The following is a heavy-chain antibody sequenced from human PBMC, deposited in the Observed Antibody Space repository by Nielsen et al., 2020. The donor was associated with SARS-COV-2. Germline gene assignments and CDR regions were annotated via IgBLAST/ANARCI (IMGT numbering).Heavy chain of an antibody. V-gene: IGHV1-18*01. D-gene: IGHD3-3*01. CDR3: ARTSRDITIFGVVIRLGY. CDR2: ISAYNGNT. Sequence: SVKVSCKASGGTFSSYGISWVRQAPGQGLEWMGWISAYNGNTNYAQKLQGRVTMTTDTSTSTAYMELRSLRSDDTAVYYCARTSRDITIFGVVIRLGYWGQGTLVTVSS. CDR1: GGTFSSYG. J-gene: IGHJ4*02.